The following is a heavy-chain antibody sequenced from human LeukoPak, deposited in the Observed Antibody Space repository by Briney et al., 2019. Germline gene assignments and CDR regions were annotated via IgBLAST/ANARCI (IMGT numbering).Heavy chain of an antibody. CDR3: ARRGVKWRWSLSVAFDI. J-gene: IGHJ3*02. CDR1: GGSFSGYY. V-gene: IGHV4-34*01. Sequence: PSETLSLTCAVYGGSFSGYYWSWIRQPPGKGLEWIGEINHSGSTNYNPSLKGRVTISVDTSKNQFSLKLSSVTAADTAVYYCARRGVKWRWSLSVAFDIWGQGTMVTVSS. CDR2: INHSGST. D-gene: IGHD3-10*01.